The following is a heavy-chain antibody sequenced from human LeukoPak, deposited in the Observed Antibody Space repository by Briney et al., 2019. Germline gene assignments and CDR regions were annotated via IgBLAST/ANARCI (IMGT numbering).Heavy chain of an antibody. CDR3: AIAVYAIASYYYYYMDV. Sequence: PSETLSLTCTVSGGSISSYYWSWIRQPPGKGLEWIGCIYYSGSTNYNPSLKSRVTISVDTSKNQFSLKLSSVTAADTAVYYCAIAVYAIASYYYYYMDVWGKGTTVTVSS. D-gene: IGHD2-8*01. V-gene: IGHV4-59*01. CDR1: GGSISSYY. CDR2: IYYSGST. J-gene: IGHJ6*03.